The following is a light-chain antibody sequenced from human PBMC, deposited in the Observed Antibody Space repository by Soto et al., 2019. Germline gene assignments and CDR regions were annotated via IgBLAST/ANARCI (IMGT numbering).Light chain of an antibody. CDR2: DVT. CDR3: SSYAGSYTVV. J-gene: IGLJ2*01. V-gene: IGLV2-11*01. CDR1: SSDVGGYNF. Sequence: QSVLTQPRSVSGSPGQSVTISCTGTSSDVGGYNFVSWYQQNPGKVPRLMIYDVTKRPSGVPDRFSGSRSGNTASLTISGLQAEDEADYYCSSYAGSYTVVFGGGTKVTVL.